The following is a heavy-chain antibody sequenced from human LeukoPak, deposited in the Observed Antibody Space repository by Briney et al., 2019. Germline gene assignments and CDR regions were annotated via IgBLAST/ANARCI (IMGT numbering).Heavy chain of an antibody. Sequence: GGSLRLSCAASGFTFSSYWMSWVRQAPGKGLEWVANIKQDGSEKYYVDSVKGRFTISRDNAKNSLYLQMNSLRAEDTAVYYCARDGGYGSGSYYTLDYWGQGTLVTVSS. CDR1: GFTFSSYW. D-gene: IGHD3-10*01. CDR3: ARDGGYGSGSYYTLDY. J-gene: IGHJ4*02. V-gene: IGHV3-7*01. CDR2: IKQDGSEK.